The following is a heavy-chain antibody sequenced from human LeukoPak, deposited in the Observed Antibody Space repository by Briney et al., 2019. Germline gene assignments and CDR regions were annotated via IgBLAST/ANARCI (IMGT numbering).Heavy chain of an antibody. D-gene: IGHD2-21*02. CDR1: GFTFSSYE. CDR2: ISSSGSTI. CDR3: ARDVGGDHVDHFDY. V-gene: IGHV3-48*03. Sequence: GGPLRLSCAASGFTFSSYEMNWVRQAPGKGLEWVSYISSSGSTIYYADSVKGRFTISRDNAKNSLYLQMNSLRAEDTAVYYCARDVGGDHVDHFDYWGQGTLVTVSS. J-gene: IGHJ4*02.